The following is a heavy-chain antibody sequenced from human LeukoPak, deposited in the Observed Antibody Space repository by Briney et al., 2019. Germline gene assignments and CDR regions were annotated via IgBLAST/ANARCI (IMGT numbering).Heavy chain of an antibody. J-gene: IGHJ4*02. CDR1: GFTFSSYA. CDR2: ISGSGGST. CDR3: ARAGAKRGFIVAVPAALDY. Sequence: GGSLRLSCAASGFTFSSYAMSWVRQAPGEGLEGVLAISGSGGSTYYADSVKGRFTISRDNSKNTLYLQMNSLRAEDTAVYYCARAGAKRGFIVAVPAALDYWGQGTLVTVSS. D-gene: IGHD2-2*01. V-gene: IGHV3-23*01.